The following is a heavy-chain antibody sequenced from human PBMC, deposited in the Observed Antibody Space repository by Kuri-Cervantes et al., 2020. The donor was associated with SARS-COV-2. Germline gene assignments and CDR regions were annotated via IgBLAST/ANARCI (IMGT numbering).Heavy chain of an antibody. J-gene: IGHJ4*02. Sequence: GESLKISCAASGFNFGNYAMTWVRQAPGKGLEWVSFISANGGRTYYADSVKGRFTVSRDNSKNTLYLQMNSLRAEDTAVYYCAKDGWELPNDYWGQGTLVTVSS. CDR1: GFNFGNYA. CDR3: AKDGWELPNDY. V-gene: IGHV3-23*01. CDR2: ISANGGRT. D-gene: IGHD1-26*01.